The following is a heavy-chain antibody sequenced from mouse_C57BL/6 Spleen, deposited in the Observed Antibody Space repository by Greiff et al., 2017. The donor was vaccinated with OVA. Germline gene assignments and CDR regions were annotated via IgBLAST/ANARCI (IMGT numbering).Heavy chain of an antibody. CDR1: GYTFTSYG. D-gene: IGHD1-1*01. Sequence: QVHVKQSGAELARPGASVKLSCKASGYTFTSYGISWVKQRTGQGLEWIGEIYPRSGNTYYNEKFKGKATLTADKSSSTAYMELRSLTSEDSAVYFCARMGHYYGSSYWYFDVWGTGTTVTVSS. CDR3: ARMGHYYGSSYWYFDV. CDR2: IYPRSGNT. J-gene: IGHJ1*03. V-gene: IGHV1-81*01.